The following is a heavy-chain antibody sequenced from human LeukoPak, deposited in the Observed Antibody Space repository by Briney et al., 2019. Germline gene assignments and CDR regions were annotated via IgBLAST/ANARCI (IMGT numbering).Heavy chain of an antibody. V-gene: IGHV4-31*03. CDR1: GGSISSGGYY. Sequence: PSETLSLTCTVSGGSISSGGYYWSWIRQHPGKGLEWIGYIYYSGSTYYNPSLKSRVTTSVDTSKNQFSLKLSSVTAADTAVYYCARVRGCSSTSCYGDDNWFDPWGQGTLVTVSS. CDR3: ARVRGCSSTSCYGDDNWFDP. J-gene: IGHJ5*02. D-gene: IGHD2-2*01. CDR2: IYYSGST.